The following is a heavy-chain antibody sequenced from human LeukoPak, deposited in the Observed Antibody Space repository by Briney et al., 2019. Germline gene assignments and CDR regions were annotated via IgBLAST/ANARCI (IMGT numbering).Heavy chain of an antibody. CDR1: GGSVSDYY. D-gene: IGHD3-3*01. CDR3: SLEWLH. V-gene: IGHV4-34*01. Sequence: SETLSLTCAVHGGSVSDYYWTWIRQPPGKGLEWIGEINQSGTTYYNTSLKSRVTISPNTSKNQVSLKLTSVTAADTAVYYCSLEWLHWGQGTLVTVSS. J-gene: IGHJ4*02. CDR2: INQSGTT.